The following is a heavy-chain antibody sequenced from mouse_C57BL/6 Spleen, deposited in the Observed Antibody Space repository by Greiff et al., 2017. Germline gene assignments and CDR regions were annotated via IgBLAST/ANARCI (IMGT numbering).Heavy chain of an antibody. J-gene: IGHJ2*01. CDR1: GYTFTDYY. Sequence: EVQLQQSGPELVKPGASVKISCKASGYTFTDYYMNWVKQSHGKSLEWIGDINPNNGGTSYNQQFKGKATLTVDKSSSTAYMELRSLTSEDSAVYYCARGGITTVVGGYWGQGTTLTVSS. CDR2: INPNNGGT. V-gene: IGHV1-26*01. D-gene: IGHD1-1*01. CDR3: ARGGITTVVGGY.